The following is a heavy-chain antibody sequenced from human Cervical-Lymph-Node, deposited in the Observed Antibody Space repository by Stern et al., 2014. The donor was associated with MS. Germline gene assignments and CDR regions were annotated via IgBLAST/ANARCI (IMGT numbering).Heavy chain of an antibody. D-gene: IGHD6-13*01. Sequence: VQLLESGDEVKKPGASVKVSCKASGYTFTEYAISWVRQAPGQGLEWMGWIGTNIGNTKYEQKFQGRVTLATDTSTSTVYMELRSLRSDDTAMYYCRAGSDAFDIWGQGTMVTVSS. V-gene: IGHV1-18*01. CDR1: GYTFTEYA. CDR2: IGTNIGNT. CDR3: RAGSDAFDI. J-gene: IGHJ3*02.